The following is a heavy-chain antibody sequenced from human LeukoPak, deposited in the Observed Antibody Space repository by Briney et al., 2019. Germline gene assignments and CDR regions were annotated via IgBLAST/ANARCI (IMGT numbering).Heavy chain of an antibody. CDR3: ARWGGTRQYYFDY. V-gene: IGHV3-33*01. J-gene: IGHJ4*02. CDR1: GFNFASYG. Sequence: GGSLRLSCAASGFNFASYGMHWVRRAPGKGLEWVAVTRFDGSIKQYADSVKGRFTISRDDSKNTLYLQMNSLKSEDTAVYYCARWGGTRQYYFDYWGRGTLVTVSS. D-gene: IGHD1-1*01. CDR2: TRFDGSIK.